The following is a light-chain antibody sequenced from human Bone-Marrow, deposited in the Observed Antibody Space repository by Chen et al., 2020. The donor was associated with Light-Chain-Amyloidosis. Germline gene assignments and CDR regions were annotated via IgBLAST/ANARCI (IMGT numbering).Light chain of an antibody. CDR2: RDT. Sequence: SYELTQPPSVSVSPGQTARITCSGEDLPTKYAYWYQQKPGQAPVLVIHRDTERPSGIAERFSGSSSGTTATLTISGVQAEDGAEYHCQSADSSGTYEVIFGGGTKLTVL. J-gene: IGLJ2*01. CDR3: QSADSSGTYEVI. CDR1: DLPTKY. V-gene: IGLV3-25*03.